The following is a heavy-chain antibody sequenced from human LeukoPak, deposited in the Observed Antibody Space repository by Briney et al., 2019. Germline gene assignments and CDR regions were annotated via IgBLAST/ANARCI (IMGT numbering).Heavy chain of an antibody. D-gene: IGHD3-10*01. CDR3: ARGSRWSGVRGYYFDY. V-gene: IGHV4-34*01. Sequence: ETLSLTCAVYGGSFSGYYWSWIRQPPGKGLEWIGEINHSGSTNYNPSLKSRVTISVDTSKNQFSLKLSSVTAADTAVYYCARGSRWSGVRGYYFDYWGQGTLVTVSS. CDR1: GGSFSGYY. CDR2: INHSGST. J-gene: IGHJ4*02.